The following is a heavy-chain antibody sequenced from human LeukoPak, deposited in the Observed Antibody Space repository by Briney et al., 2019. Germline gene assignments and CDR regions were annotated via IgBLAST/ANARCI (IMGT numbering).Heavy chain of an antibody. D-gene: IGHD1-1*01. Sequence: PGGSLRLSCIGSGFIFGGNAIHWVRQAPGKGLEWVAVIWYDGSNKYYADSVKGRFTISRDNSKNTLYLQMNSLRAEDTAVYCCARDGWNGHGIDYWGQGTLVTVSS. J-gene: IGHJ4*02. CDR2: IWYDGSNK. CDR1: GFIFGGNA. V-gene: IGHV3-33*01. CDR3: ARDGWNGHGIDY.